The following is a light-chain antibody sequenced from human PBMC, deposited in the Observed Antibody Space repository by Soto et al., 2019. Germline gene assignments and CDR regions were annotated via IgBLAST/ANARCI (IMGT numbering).Light chain of an antibody. CDR3: QQYGTSRWT. Sequence: EIVLTQSPATRSLSPGERATLSCGASQNVSNSYLAWYQQKPGLAPRLLIYDASSRAIGIPDRFSGSGSGADFTLTISRLEPEDFAVYYCQQYGTSRWTFGQGTKVEIK. CDR1: QNVSNSY. CDR2: DAS. J-gene: IGKJ1*01. V-gene: IGKV3D-20*01.